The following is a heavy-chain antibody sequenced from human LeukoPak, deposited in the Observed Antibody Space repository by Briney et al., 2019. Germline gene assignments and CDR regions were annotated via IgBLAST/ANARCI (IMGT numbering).Heavy chain of an antibody. Sequence: SETLSLTCTVSGGSISSYYWSWIRQPPGRGLGWIGYIYYTGSTNYNPSLKSRVTISVDTSKNQFSLKLSSVTAADTAVYYCASGRAFDFNYWGQGTLVTVSS. CDR3: ASGRAFDFNY. D-gene: IGHD1-26*01. V-gene: IGHV4-59*01. CDR1: GGSISSYY. CDR2: IYYTGST. J-gene: IGHJ4*02.